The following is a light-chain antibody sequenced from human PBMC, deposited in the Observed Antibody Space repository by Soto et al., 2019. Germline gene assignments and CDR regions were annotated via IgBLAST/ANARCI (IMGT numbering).Light chain of an antibody. Sequence: DIPMTQSPSSLSASVGDRVTITCRASQTISSYLHWYQQKPGKDPRLLIYATSNLNGGVPSRFSGSGSGTDFSLTISSLQPDDFAIYYCQQSYSSPYTFGQGTNLDI. CDR1: QTISSY. CDR3: QQSYSSPYT. J-gene: IGKJ2*01. CDR2: ATS. V-gene: IGKV1-39*01.